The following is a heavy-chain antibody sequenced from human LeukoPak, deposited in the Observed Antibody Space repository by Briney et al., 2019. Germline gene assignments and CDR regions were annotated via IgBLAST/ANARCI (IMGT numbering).Heavy chain of an antibody. J-gene: IGHJ4*02. CDR3: AGLYDSSGYSSY. Sequence: SETLSLICTVSGGSISSYYWSWIRQPPGKGLEWIGYIYYSGSTNYNPSLKSRVTISVDTSKNQFSLKLSSVTAADTAVYYCAGLYDSSGYSSYWGQGTLVTVSS. D-gene: IGHD3-22*01. CDR1: GGSISSYY. CDR2: IYYSGST. V-gene: IGHV4-59*01.